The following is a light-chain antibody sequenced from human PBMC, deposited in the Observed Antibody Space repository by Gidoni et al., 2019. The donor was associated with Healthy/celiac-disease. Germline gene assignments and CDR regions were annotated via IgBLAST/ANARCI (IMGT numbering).Light chain of an antibody. J-gene: IGKJ1*01. CDR3: QQYYSYPWT. CDR1: QGISSY. V-gene: IGKV1-8*01. Sequence: AIRMTQSPSSLSASTGDRVTITCRASQGISSYLAWYRQKPGKAPKLLIYAASTLQSGVPSRFSGSGSGTDFTLTISCLQSEDFATYYCQQYYSYPWTFXXXTKVEIK. CDR2: AAS.